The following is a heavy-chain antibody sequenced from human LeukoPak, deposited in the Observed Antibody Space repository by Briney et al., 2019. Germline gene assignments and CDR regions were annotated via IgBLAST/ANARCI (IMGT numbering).Heavy chain of an antibody. CDR1: GGSISSGNW. D-gene: IGHD1-26*01. J-gene: IGHJ4*02. CDR2: IFRSGST. V-gene: IGHV4-4*02. CDR3: ARGRGSGSNYEILDY. Sequence: SETLSLTCAVSGGSISSGNWWSWVSQPPGKGLEWIGEIFRSGSTNYNPSLNSRVTISVDKSNNQFSLKLSSVTAADTAVYYCARGRGSGSNYEILDYWGQGTLVTVSS.